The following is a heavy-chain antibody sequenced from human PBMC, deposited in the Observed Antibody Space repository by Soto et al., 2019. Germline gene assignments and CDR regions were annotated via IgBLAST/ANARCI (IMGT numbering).Heavy chain of an antibody. J-gene: IGHJ3*02. D-gene: IGHD3-10*01. CDR2: ISGSGGST. Sequence: EVQLLESGGGLVQPGGSLRLSCAASGFTFSSYAMSWVRQAPGKGLEWVSAISGSGGSTYYADSVKGRFTISRDNSKNTLYLQMNSLRAEDTAVYYCAKDQNLWCGDPPAFDIWGQGTMVTVSS. CDR1: GFTFSSYA. V-gene: IGHV3-23*01. CDR3: AKDQNLWCGDPPAFDI.